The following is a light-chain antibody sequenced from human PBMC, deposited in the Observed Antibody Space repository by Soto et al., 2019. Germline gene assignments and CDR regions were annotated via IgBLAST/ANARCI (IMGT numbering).Light chain of an antibody. CDR2: AAS. J-gene: IGKJ1*01. V-gene: IGKV1-27*01. CDR1: QGISNY. CDR3: QKYDTVPWT. Sequence: DIQMTQSPSSLSASVGDRVTITCRASQGISNYLAWYQQKPGKVPKVLIYAASTLQSGVPSRFSGSGSGTDFTLPISSLQPEDVATYYCQKYDTVPWTFGQGTKVEIK.